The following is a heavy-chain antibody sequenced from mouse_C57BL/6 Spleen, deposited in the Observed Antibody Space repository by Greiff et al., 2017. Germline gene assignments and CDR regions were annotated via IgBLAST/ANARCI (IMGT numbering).Heavy chain of an antibody. D-gene: IGHD1-3*01. CDR3: ARESSLYYAMDC. V-gene: IGHV1-61*01. CDR2: IYPSDSET. CDR1: GYTFTSYW. Sequence: QVQLQQPGAELVRPGSSVKLSCKASGYTFTSYWMDWVKQRPGQGLEWIGNIYPSDSETHYNQKFKDKATLTVDKSSSTAYMQLSSLTSEDSAVYYCARESSLYYAMDCWGQGTSVTVSS. J-gene: IGHJ4*01.